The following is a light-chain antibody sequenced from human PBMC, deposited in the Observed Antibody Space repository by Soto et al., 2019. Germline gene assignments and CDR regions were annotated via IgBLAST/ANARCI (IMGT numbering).Light chain of an antibody. CDR2: DAS. CDR1: QNVNYN. V-gene: IGKV3-15*01. J-gene: IGKJ1*01. CDR3: QQYNNWPRT. Sequence: IVMTQSPATLSVSPGERATLSCRASQNVNYNLAWYQQKPGQAPSLLIHDASIRATAIQARFSGXXXGTXXXLTISSLQSEDFAVYYCQQYNNWPRTFGQGTKVEIK.